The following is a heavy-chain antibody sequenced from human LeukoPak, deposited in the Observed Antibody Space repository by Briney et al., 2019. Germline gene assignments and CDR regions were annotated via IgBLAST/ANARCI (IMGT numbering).Heavy chain of an antibody. CDR2: IKQDGSEK. V-gene: IGHV3-7*01. D-gene: IGHD6-19*01. J-gene: IGHJ6*02. CDR1: GFTFSSYW. CDR3: ARDLISGWYPYYYYGMDV. Sequence: GGSLRLSCAASGFTFSSYWMSWVRQAPGKGLEWVANIKQDGSEKYYVDSVKGRFTISRDNAKNSLYLQMNSLRAEDTAVYYCARDLISGWYPYYYYGMDVWGQGTTVTVSS.